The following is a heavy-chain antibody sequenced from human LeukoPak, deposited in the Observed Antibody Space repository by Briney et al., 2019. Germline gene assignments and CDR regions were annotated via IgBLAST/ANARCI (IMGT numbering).Heavy chain of an antibody. CDR1: GDSVSSNSAA. D-gene: IGHD5-24*01. V-gene: IGHV6-1*01. CDR2: TYYRSKWYN. Sequence: SHTLSLPCAISGDSVSSNSAAGNWIRQSPSRGLEWLERTYYRSKWYNDYAVSVKSRITINPDTSKNQFSLQLNSVTPEDTAVYYCARGRRLQWLGYLDYWGQGTLVTVSS. J-gene: IGHJ4*02. CDR3: ARGRRLQWLGYLDY.